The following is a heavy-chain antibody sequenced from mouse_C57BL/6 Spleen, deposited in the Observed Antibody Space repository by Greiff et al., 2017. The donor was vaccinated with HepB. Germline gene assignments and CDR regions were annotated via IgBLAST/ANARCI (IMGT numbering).Heavy chain of an antibody. Sequence: VKLQQPGTELVKPGASVKLSCKASGYTFTSYWMHWVKQRPGQGLEWIGNINPSNGGTNYNEKFKSKATLTVDKSSSTAYMQLSSLTSEDSAVYYCARNYGSSYYAMDYWGQGTSVTVSS. CDR3: ARNYGSSYYAMDY. CDR1: GYTFTSYW. V-gene: IGHV1-53*01. J-gene: IGHJ4*01. D-gene: IGHD1-1*01. CDR2: INPSNGGT.